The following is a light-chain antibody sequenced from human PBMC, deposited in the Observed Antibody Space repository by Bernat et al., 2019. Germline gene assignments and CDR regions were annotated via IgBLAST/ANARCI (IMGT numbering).Light chain of an antibody. CDR1: SSDVGGYTY. J-gene: IGLJ1*01. Sequence: QSALTQPPSASGSPGQSVTIPCTGTSSDVGGYTYVSWYQQHPGKAPKLMIYEVSKRPSGVPDRFSGSKSGNTASLTVSGLQAEDEADYYCSSYAGSNNPYVFGTGTKVTVL. CDR2: EVS. V-gene: IGLV2-8*01. CDR3: SSYAGSNNPYV.